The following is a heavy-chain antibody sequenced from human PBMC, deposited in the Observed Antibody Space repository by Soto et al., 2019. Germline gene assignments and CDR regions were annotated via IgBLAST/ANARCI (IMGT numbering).Heavy chain of an antibody. D-gene: IGHD2-8*01. CDR3: AKSPMVRTFHYGMDV. CDR2: INEDGTEK. Sequence: EVQVVESGGGLVQPGGSLRVSCAASELTFSSFWVSWVRQAPGKGLEWVADINEDGTEKYYADAVKGRFTISRDNAKNSLYLQMKNLRAGDTAVYFCAKSPMVRTFHYGMDVWGQGTTVTVSS. CDR1: ELTFSSFW. V-gene: IGHV3-7*05. J-gene: IGHJ6*02.